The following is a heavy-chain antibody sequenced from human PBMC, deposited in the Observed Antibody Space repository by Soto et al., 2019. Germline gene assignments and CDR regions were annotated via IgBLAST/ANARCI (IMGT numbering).Heavy chain of an antibody. D-gene: IGHD3-22*01. J-gene: IGHJ5*02. Sequence: GACLNISCTGAGYSFAIYWIGWGRQMPGKGREWMGRITPSDSYTNYSPSYHGHVTISADNSISTAYLQWSSLKASDTAMYYCASLTASLGLLLRTWGQGTLVTVSS. CDR1: GYSFAIYW. CDR3: ASLTASLGLLLRT. V-gene: IGHV5-10-1*01. CDR2: ITPSDSYT.